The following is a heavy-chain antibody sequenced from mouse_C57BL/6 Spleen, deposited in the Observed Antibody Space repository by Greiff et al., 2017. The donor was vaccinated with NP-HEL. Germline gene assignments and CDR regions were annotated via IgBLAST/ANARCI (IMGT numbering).Heavy chain of an antibody. CDR1: GFNIKDDY. V-gene: IGHV14-4*01. J-gene: IGHJ3*01. Sequence: EVKLMESGAELVRPGASVKLSCTVSGFNIKDDYMHWVKQRPEQGLEWIGWIDPENGDTEYASKFQGKATITADTSSNTAYLQLSSLTSEDTAVYYCTTALGRFAYWGQGTLVTVSA. CDR3: TTALGRFAY. D-gene: IGHD4-1*01. CDR2: IDPENGDT.